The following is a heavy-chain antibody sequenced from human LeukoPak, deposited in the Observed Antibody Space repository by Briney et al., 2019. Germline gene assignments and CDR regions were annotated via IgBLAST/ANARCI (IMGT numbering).Heavy chain of an antibody. CDR1: GFTFSSYA. CDR2: ISGSGGST. J-gene: IGHJ4*02. Sequence: SGGSLRLSCAASGFTFSSYAMSWVRQAPGKGLKWVSAISGSGGSTYYADSVKGRFTISRDNSKNTLYLQMNSLRAEDTAVYYCAKGAGYSYGQFDYWGQGTLVTVSS. V-gene: IGHV3-23*01. D-gene: IGHD5-18*01. CDR3: AKGAGYSYGQFDY.